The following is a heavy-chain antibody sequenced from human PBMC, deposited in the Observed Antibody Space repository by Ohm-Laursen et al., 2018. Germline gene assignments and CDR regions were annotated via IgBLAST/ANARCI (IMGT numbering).Heavy chain of an antibody. Sequence: ASVKVSCKSSGYTFTNYGISWVRQAPGQGLEWMGIINPSGGSTSYAQKFQGRVTMTRDTSTSTVYMELSSLRSEDTAVYYCARDLGYSAHYDPWGQGTLVTVSS. CDR1: GYTFTNYG. J-gene: IGHJ5*02. D-gene: IGHD3-22*01. V-gene: IGHV1-46*01. CDR3: ARDLGYSAHYDP. CDR2: INPSGGST.